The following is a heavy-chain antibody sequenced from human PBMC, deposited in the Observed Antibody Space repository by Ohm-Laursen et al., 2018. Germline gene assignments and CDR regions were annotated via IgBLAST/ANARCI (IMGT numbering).Heavy chain of an antibody. Sequence: ASVKVSCKASGYTFTSCDFNWVRQATGQGLEWMGWMNPHSGNTGYAQKFQGRVTMTRNTSISTAYMELSSLRSEDTAVYYCARDYGGNSGGDYWGQGTLVTVSS. D-gene: IGHD4-23*01. J-gene: IGHJ4*02. CDR3: ARDYGGNSGGDY. V-gene: IGHV1-8*01. CDR2: MNPHSGNT. CDR1: GYTFTSCD.